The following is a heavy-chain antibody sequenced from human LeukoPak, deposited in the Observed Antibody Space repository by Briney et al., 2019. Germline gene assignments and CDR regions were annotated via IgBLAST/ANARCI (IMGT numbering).Heavy chain of an antibody. Sequence: PGGSLRLSCAASRFTFSTYWMHWVRQAPGKGLVWVSRINSDGSSTGYADSVKGRFTISRDNAKNTLNLQMNSLRPDDTAVYYCAKLYGSGTYYNYFHYWGQGTLVTVSS. V-gene: IGHV3-74*01. CDR3: AKLYGSGTYYNYFHY. CDR2: INSDGSST. D-gene: IGHD3-10*01. J-gene: IGHJ4*02. CDR1: RFTFSTYW.